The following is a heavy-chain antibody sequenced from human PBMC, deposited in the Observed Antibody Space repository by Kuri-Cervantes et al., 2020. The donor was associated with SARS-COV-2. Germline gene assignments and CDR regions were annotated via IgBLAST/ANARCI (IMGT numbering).Heavy chain of an antibody. V-gene: IGHV1-69*05. D-gene: IGHD3-22*01. CDR1: GGTFSSYA. J-gene: IGHJ5*02. Sequence: SVKVSCKASGGTFSSYAISWVRQAPGQGLEWMGGIIPIFGTANYAQKFRGRVTITTDESTSTAYMELSSLRSEDTAVYYCASYSSGYYYVLENWFDPWGQGTLVTVSS. CDR2: IIPIFGTA. CDR3: ASYSSGYYYVLENWFDP.